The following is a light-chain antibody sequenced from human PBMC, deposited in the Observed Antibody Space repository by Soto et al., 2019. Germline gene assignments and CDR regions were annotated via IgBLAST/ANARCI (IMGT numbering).Light chain of an antibody. CDR3: SSYKIRRTYV. V-gene: IGLV2-14*03. CDR1: NSDVGSYNY. CDR2: NVY. Sequence: QSALTQPASVSGSPGQSITISCTGTNSDVGSYNYVSWHQQHPGKAPKLMIYNVYDRPSGISNRFSGSKSGNTASLTISGLQGEEEADYYCSSYKIRRTYVFGTRTKVTV. J-gene: IGLJ1*01.